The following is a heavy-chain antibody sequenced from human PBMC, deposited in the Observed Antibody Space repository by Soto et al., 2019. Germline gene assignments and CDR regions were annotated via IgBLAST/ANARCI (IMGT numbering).Heavy chain of an antibody. V-gene: IGHV1-8*01. J-gene: IGHJ4*02. Sequence: ASVKVSCKASGYTFTIYDINWVRQATGQGLEWMGWMNPNSGNTGYAQKFQGRVTMTRNTSISTAYMELSSLRSEDTAVYYCARARVMSGDRRGVGYWGQGTLVTVSS. CDR3: ARARVMSGDRRGVGY. CDR2: MNPNSGNT. CDR1: GYTFTIYD. D-gene: IGHD4-17*01.